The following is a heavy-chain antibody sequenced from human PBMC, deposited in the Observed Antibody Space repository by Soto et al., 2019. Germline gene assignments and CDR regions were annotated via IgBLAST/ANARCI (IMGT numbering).Heavy chain of an antibody. CDR3: ARRIGGYSYGSHYFDY. Sequence: PVGSLRLSCAASGFTFSSYSMNWVRQAPGKGLEWVSSISSSSSYIYYADSVKGRFTISRDNAKNSLYLQMNSLRAEDTAVYYCARRIGGYSYGSHYFDYWGQGTLVTVSS. D-gene: IGHD5-18*01. V-gene: IGHV3-21*01. CDR1: GFTFSSYS. J-gene: IGHJ4*02. CDR2: ISSSSSYI.